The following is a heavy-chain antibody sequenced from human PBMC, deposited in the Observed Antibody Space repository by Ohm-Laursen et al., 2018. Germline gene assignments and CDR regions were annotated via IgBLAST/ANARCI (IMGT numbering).Heavy chain of an antibody. CDR2: ITSGGGII. CDR3: ARHDSSDSPSHYYYYTMDV. CDR1: GFTFIDYD. D-gene: IGHD3-22*01. Sequence: SLRLSCTASGFTFIDYDMSWIRQTPEKGLEWLSYITSGGGIIYSADSAKGRFTISRDNDEDTLYLQMNSLRAEDTAIYYCARHDSSDSPSHYYYYTMDVWGQGTTVTVSS. V-gene: IGHV3-11*01. J-gene: IGHJ6*02.